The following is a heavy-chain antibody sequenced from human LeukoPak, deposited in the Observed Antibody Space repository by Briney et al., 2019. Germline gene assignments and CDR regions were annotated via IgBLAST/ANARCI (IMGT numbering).Heavy chain of an antibody. J-gene: IGHJ4*02. V-gene: IGHV3-74*01. CDR3: ASGVWDSSGYYYNY. Sequence: PGGSLRLSCAASGFTFSSYWMHWVRQAPGKGLVWVSRINSDGSSTSYAGSVKGRFTISRDNAKNTLYLQMNSLRAEDTAVYYCASGVWDSSGYYYNYWGQGTLVTVSS. D-gene: IGHD3-22*01. CDR2: INSDGSST. CDR1: GFTFSSYW.